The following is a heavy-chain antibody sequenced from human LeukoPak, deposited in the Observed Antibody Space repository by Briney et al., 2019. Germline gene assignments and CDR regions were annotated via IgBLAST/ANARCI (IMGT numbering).Heavy chain of an antibody. CDR3: AGVPAAIWYYYYGMDV. CDR1: GFTFSSYA. Sequence: GGSLRLSCAASGFTFSSYAMSWVRQAPGKGLEWVSAISGSGGSTYYADSVKGRFTISRDNSKNTLYLQMNSLRAEDTAVYYCAGVPAAIWYYYYGMDVWGQGTTVTASS. V-gene: IGHV3-23*01. J-gene: IGHJ6*02. D-gene: IGHD2-2*02. CDR2: ISGSGGST.